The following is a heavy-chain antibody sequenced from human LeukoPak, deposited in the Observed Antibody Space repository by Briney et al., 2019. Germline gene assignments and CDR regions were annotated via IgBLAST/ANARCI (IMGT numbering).Heavy chain of an antibody. D-gene: IGHD6-19*01. J-gene: IGHJ4*02. V-gene: IGHV3-30-3*01. CDR3: APDIGGGSSGCPIPSFAY. Sequence: GGSLRLSCAASGLTFSSYGMHWVRQAPGKGLEWVAAISFDGSKKYYADSVKGRVTVSRDNSKYTMYLEVNSLRPEDAAVYYCAPDIGGGSSGCPIPSFAYWAKETLVTVPS. CDR2: ISFDGSKK. CDR1: GLTFSSYG.